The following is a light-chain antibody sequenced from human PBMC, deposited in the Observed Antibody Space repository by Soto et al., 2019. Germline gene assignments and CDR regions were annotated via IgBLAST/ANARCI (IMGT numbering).Light chain of an antibody. CDR3: AAWDDSLNAQV. CDR2: ANT. J-gene: IGLJ2*01. Sequence: QPVLTQPPSASGTPGQRVTISCSGSSSNIGSNTLNWYQQLPGTAPKLLIFANTQRPSGVPDRFSGSKSGTSASLAISGLQSEDEAEYYCAAWDDSLNAQVFGGGTKLTVL. V-gene: IGLV1-44*01. CDR1: SSNIGSNT.